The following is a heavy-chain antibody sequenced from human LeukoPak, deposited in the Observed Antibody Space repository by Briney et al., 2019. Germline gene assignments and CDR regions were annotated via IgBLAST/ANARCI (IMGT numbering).Heavy chain of an antibody. J-gene: IGHJ6*02. CDR2: IIPILGIA. CDR3: AKRSYYYYGMDV. V-gene: IGHV1-69*04. Sequence: SVKVSCKASGGTFSSYAISWVRQAPGQGLEWTGRIIPILGIANYAQKFRGRVTITADKSTSTAYMELSSLRSEDTAVYYCAKRSYYYYGMDVWGQGTTVTVSS. CDR1: GGTFSSYA.